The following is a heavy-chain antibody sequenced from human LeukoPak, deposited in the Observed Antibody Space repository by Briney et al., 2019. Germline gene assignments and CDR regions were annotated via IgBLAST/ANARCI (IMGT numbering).Heavy chain of an antibody. CDR1: GYTFTSYA. D-gene: IGHD3-10*01. J-gene: IGHJ5*02. CDR2: INTGNGNT. CDR3: ARGEVITMVRGDIGSNWFDP. V-gene: IGHV1-3*04. Sequence: ASVKVSCKAPGYTFTSYAMHWVRQAPGQRLEWMGWINTGNGNTKYSQKFQGRVTVTRDTSASTAYKELSSLRSEDTAMYFCARGEVITMVRGDIGSNWFDPWGQGTLVIVSS.